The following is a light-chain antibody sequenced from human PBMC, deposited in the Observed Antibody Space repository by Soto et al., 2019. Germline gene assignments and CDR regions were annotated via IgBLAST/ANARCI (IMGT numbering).Light chain of an antibody. CDR2: EVS. Sequence: SALTQPASVSGSPGQSITISCTGTSSDVGGYNSLSWFQQHPSKAPKLIIYEVSHRPSGVSIRFSGSKSANTASLTISGLQTEDEADYYCNSYPHTSTLVSGTGTKVTVL. V-gene: IGLV2-14*01. CDR1: SSDVGGYNS. CDR3: NSYPHTSTLV. J-gene: IGLJ1*01.